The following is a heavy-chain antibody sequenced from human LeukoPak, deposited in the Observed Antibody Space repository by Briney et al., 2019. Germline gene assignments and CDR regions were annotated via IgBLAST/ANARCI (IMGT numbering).Heavy chain of an antibody. CDR3: ARGRRATIPSYFDY. Sequence: SETLSLTCAVYGGSFSGCYWSWIRQPPGKGLEWIGEINHSGSTNYNPSLKSRVTISVDTSKNQFSLKLSSVTAADTAVYYCARGRRATIPSYFDYWGQGTLVTVSS. J-gene: IGHJ4*02. CDR1: GGSFSGCY. V-gene: IGHV4-34*01. D-gene: IGHD5-24*01. CDR2: INHSGST.